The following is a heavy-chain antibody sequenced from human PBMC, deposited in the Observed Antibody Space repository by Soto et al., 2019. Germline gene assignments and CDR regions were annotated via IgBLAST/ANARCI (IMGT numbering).Heavy chain of an antibody. CDR1: GFTFSGYN. Sequence: QVQLVESGGGLVKPGGSLRLSCAASGFTFSGYNMSWIRQAPGKGLEWVSYITGSGSNTFDAESVKGRFTISRDNTMNLLYLQMNSLSAEDAAVYYCARRGTISSAHHFDHWGQGTLVTVSS. D-gene: IGHD6-6*01. J-gene: IGHJ4*02. V-gene: IGHV3-11*01. CDR2: ITGSGSNT. CDR3: ARRGTISSAHHFDH.